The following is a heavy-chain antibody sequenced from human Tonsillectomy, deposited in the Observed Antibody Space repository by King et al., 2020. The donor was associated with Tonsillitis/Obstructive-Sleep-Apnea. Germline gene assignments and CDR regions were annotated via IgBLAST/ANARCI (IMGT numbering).Heavy chain of an antibody. Sequence: QLVQSGAEVKKPGASVKVSCKASGYTFTGYYMHWVRQAPGQGLEWMGWINPNSGGTNYAQKFQDWVTMTRDTSISTAYMELSRLRSDDTAVYYCARSRTIFGVDRMPPNWFDPWGQGTLVTVSS. V-gene: IGHV1-2*04. CDR3: ARSRTIFGVDRMPPNWFDP. CDR2: INPNSGGT. J-gene: IGHJ5*02. CDR1: GYTFTGYY. D-gene: IGHD3-3*01.